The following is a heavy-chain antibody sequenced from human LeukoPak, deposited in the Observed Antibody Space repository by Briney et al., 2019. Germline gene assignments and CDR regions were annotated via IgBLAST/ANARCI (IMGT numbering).Heavy chain of an antibody. J-gene: IGHJ3*02. Sequence: LRLSCAASGFTFDDYAMHWVRQPPGKGLEWIGYIYHSGSTYYNPSLKSRVTISVDRSKNQFSLKLSSVTAADTAVYYCARWGGNAFDIWGQGTMVTVSS. V-gene: IGHV4-30-2*01. CDR3: ARWGGNAFDI. D-gene: IGHD3-16*01. CDR1: GFTFDDYA. CDR2: IYHSGST.